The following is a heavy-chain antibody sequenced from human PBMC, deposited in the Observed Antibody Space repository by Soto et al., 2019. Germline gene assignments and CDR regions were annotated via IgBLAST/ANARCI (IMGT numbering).Heavy chain of an antibody. Sequence: PSETLSLTCAVSSGSISSSNWWSWVRQPPGKGLEWIGEIYHSGSTNYNPSLKSRVTISVDKSKNQFSLKLSSVTAADTAVYYCARANLVVPAAMLPSWFDPWGQGTLVTVSS. J-gene: IGHJ5*02. D-gene: IGHD2-2*01. CDR1: SGSISSSNW. CDR2: IYHSGST. V-gene: IGHV4-4*02. CDR3: ARANLVVPAAMLPSWFDP.